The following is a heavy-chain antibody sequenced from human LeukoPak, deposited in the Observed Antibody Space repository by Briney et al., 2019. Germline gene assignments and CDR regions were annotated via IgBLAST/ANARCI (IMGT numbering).Heavy chain of an antibody. J-gene: IGHJ4*02. D-gene: IGHD3-10*01. Sequence: GGSLRLSCAASGFTVSSNYMSWVRQAPGKGLEWVSVIYSGGSTYYADSVKGRFTISRDNSKNTLYLQMNSLRAEDTAVYYCARSVWMVRGVINPIFDYWGQGTLVTVSS. CDR1: GFTVSSNY. CDR3: ARSVWMVRGVINPIFDY. CDR2: IYSGGST. V-gene: IGHV3-53*05.